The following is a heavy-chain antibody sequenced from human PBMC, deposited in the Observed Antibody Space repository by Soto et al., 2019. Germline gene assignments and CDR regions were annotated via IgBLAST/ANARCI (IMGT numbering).Heavy chain of an antibody. CDR2: INHRGST. CDR1: GGSFGGYN. V-gene: IGHV4-34*01. J-gene: IGHJ4*02. D-gene: IGHD3-10*01. CDR3: ARGPISPGREFYFDY. Sequence: PSETLSLACAVYGGSFGGYNWSWIRQPPGKGREWIGEINHRGSTNYNPSLKSRVTISVDTSKNQFSLKLSSVTAADTAVYYCARGPISPGREFYFDYWGQGTLVTVSS.